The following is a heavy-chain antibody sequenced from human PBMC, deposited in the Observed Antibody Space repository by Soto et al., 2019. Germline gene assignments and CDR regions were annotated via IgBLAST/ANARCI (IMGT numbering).Heavy chain of an antibody. D-gene: IGHD6-19*01. CDR2: IDPSDSYT. V-gene: IGHV5-10-1*01. J-gene: IGHJ4*02. Sequence: PGESLKISCQASGYSFTIYWITWVRQMPGKGLEWMGRIDPSDSYTNYSPSFQGHVTISADKSISTAYLHWSSLKASDPAMYYCERRGAGAEGGFNYWGRGTRVTVPS. CDR1: GYSFTIYW. CDR3: ERRGAGAEGGFNY.